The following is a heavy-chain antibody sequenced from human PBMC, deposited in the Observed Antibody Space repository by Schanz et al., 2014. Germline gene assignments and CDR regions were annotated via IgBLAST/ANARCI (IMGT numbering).Heavy chain of an antibody. Sequence: EVQLVESGGGLAQPGGSLRLSCAASGITFSGYSMNWVRQAPGKGLEWVSYISGSSSTKYYADSVKGRFIISRDNSKNTLCLQMNSLRAEDTAVYYCARELLPPCYYYDMDVWGKGTTVTVSS. V-gene: IGHV3-48*01. CDR2: ISGSSSTK. CDR3: ARELLPPCYYYDMDV. D-gene: IGHD1-26*01. J-gene: IGHJ6*03. CDR1: GITFSGYS.